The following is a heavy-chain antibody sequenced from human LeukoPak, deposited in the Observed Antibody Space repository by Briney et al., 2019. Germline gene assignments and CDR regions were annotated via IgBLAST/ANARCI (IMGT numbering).Heavy chain of an antibody. V-gene: IGHV1-8*01. D-gene: IGHD6-13*01. CDR1: GYTFTSYD. J-gene: IGHJ6*03. CDR2: MNPNSGNT. CDR3: ARGTKSSWGSRGDYYYMDV. Sequence: ASVKVSCKASGYTFTSYDINWVRQATGQGLEWMGWMNPNSGNTGYAQKFQGRVTMTRNTSISTAYMELSSLRSEDTAVYYCARGTKSSWGSRGDYYYMDVWGKGTTVTVSS.